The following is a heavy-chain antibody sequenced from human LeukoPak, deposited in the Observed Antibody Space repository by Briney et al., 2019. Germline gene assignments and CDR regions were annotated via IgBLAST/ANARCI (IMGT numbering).Heavy chain of an antibody. J-gene: IGHJ5*02. D-gene: IGHD3-3*02. CDR2: INHSGST. CDR3: ARAARHFWSGYYTGANWFDP. V-gene: IGHV4-34*01. CDR1: GGSFSGYY. Sequence: PSETLSLTCAVYGGSFSGYYWSWIRQPPGKGLEWIGEINHSGSTNHNPSLKSRVTISVDTSKNQFSLKLSSVTAADTAVYYCARAARHFWSGYYTGANWFDPWGQGTLVTVSS.